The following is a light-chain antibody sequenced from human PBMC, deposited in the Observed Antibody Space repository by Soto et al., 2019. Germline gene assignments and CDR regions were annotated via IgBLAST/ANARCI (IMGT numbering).Light chain of an antibody. CDR1: QTISTW. J-gene: IGKJ5*01. CDR2: KAS. Sequence: DIQVTQSPPTLSASVGDRVTITCRASQTISTWMAWYQQKPGKAPKLLIYKASNLESGLPSRFTGSGSGTEFTLTISSLQSDDFATYYCQQYSTYPITFGQGTRLEIK. V-gene: IGKV1-5*03. CDR3: QQYSTYPIT.